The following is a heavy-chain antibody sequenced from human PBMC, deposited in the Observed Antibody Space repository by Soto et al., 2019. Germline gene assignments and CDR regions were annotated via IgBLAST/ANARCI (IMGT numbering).Heavy chain of an antibody. Sequence: ASVKVSCKASGYTFTSYYMHWVRQAPGQGLEWMGIINPSGGSTSYAQKFQGRVTMTRDTSTSTVYMELSSLRSEDTAVYYCARRFPVAGTSPAYYYYYMDVWGKGTTVTVS. CDR1: GYTFTSYY. CDR3: ARRFPVAGTSPAYYYYYMDV. V-gene: IGHV1-46*03. D-gene: IGHD6-19*01. J-gene: IGHJ6*03. CDR2: INPSGGST.